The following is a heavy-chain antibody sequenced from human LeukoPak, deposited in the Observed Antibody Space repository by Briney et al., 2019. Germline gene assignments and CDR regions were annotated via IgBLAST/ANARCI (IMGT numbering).Heavy chain of an antibody. CDR1: GFTFSSYT. V-gene: IGHV3-23*01. D-gene: IGHD3-10*01. Sequence: GGSLRLSCAASGFTFSSYTMSWVRQAPGRGLEWVSAISGSGGRTYYADSVKGRFTISRDNSKNTPYLQMNSLRAEDTAVYYCAPGGPGYYFDYWGQGTLVTVSS. J-gene: IGHJ4*02. CDR2: ISGSGGRT. CDR3: APGGPGYYFDY.